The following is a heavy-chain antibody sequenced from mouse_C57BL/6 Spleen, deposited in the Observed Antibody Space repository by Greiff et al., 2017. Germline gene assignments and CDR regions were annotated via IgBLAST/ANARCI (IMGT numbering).Heavy chain of an antibody. Sequence: QVQLKQPGAELVRPGSSVKLSCKASGYTFTSYWMHWVKQRPIQGLEWIGNIDPSDSETHYNQKFKDKATLTVDKYSSTAYMQLSSLTSEDSAVYYCARGYDYDPYAMDYWGQGTSVTVSS. J-gene: IGHJ4*01. CDR1: GYTFTSYW. V-gene: IGHV1-52*01. CDR3: ARGYDYDPYAMDY. D-gene: IGHD2-4*01. CDR2: IDPSDSET.